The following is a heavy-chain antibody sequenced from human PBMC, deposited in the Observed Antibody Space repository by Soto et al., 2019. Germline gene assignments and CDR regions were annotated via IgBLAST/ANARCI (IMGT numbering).Heavy chain of an antibody. CDR2: IKSQAGGGTI. V-gene: IGHV3-15*07. CDR3: THVSSVAHPFSAL. J-gene: IGHJ4*02. CDR1: GLTFVYAW. D-gene: IGHD3-3*01. Sequence: EVQLVESGGGLVKPGGSLRISCTASGLTFVYAWMDWVRQAPGKRLEWVGRIKSQAGGGTIEYAAPVEGRFTISRDDSKNTVYLQMDRLKPEDTAGYYCTHVSSVAHPFSALWGQGTLVTVSS.